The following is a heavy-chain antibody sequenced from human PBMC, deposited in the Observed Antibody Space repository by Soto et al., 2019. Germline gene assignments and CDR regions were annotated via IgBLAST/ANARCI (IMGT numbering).Heavy chain of an antibody. D-gene: IGHD4-17*01. J-gene: IGHJ6*03. V-gene: IGHV4-39*01. CDR3: VYGDERSYYYYMDV. CDR2: IYYSGST. Sequence: SETLSLTCTVSGGSISSSSYYWGWIRQPPGKGLEWIGSIYYSGSTYYNPSLKSRVTISVDTSKNQFSLKLSSVTAADTAVYYCVYGDERSYYYYMDVWGKGTTVTVSS. CDR1: GGSISSSSYY.